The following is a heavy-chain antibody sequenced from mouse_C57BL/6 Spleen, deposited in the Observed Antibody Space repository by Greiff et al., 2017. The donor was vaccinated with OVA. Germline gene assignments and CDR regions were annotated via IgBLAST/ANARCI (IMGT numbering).Heavy chain of an antibody. CDR2: IDPSDSYT. J-gene: IGHJ3*01. CDR1: GYTFTSYW. Sequence: VQLQQPGAELMKPGASVKLSCKASGYTFTSYWMQWVKQRPGQGLEWIGEIDPSDSYTNYNQKFKGKATLTVDTSSSTAYMQLSSLTSEDSAVYYCARSGGSSLAYWGQGTLVTVSA. CDR3: ARSGGSSLAY. D-gene: IGHD1-1*01. V-gene: IGHV1-50*01.